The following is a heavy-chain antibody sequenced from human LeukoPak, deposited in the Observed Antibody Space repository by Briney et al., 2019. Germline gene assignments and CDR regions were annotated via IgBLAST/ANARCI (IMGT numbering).Heavy chain of an antibody. J-gene: IGHJ3*02. CDR2: ISAYNGNT. D-gene: IGHD6-13*01. V-gene: IGHV1-18*01. CDR3: AGHLSSSHGDAFDI. Sequence: APVKVSCKASGYTFTSYGISWVRQAPGQGLEWMGWISAYNGNTNYAQKLQGRVTMTTDTSTSTAYMELRSLRSDDTAMYYCAGHLSSSHGDAFDIWGQGTMVTVSS. CDR1: GYTFTSYG.